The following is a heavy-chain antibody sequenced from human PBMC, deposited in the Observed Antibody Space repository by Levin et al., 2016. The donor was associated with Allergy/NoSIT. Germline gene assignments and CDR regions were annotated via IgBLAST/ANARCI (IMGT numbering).Heavy chain of an antibody. CDR3: ARKFPYGSNAFDM. D-gene: IGHD4-17*01. J-gene: IGHJ3*02. CDR1: GGSIRSYY. CDR2: IYYSQNT. V-gene: IGHV4-59*08. Sequence: SETLSLTCTVSGGSIRSYYWSWIRQPPGKGLEWIGYIYYSQNTNYNPSLKSQVSMSMDTSKNQFSLKVTSVTAADTAVYYCARKFPYGSNAFDMWGQGTMVTVSS.